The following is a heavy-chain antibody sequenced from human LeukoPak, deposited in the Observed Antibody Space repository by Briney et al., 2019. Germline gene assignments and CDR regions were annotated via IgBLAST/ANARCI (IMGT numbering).Heavy chain of an antibody. V-gene: IGHV3-49*04. CDR2: IRRKGYGGTT. D-gene: IGHD3-3*01. J-gene: IGHJ6*04. CDR3: TRDHDFWSGPFDV. CDR1: GFTFGDYS. Sequence: GGSLRLSCAAPGFTFGDYSLSWVRQAPEKGLEWVGFIRRKGYGGTTEYAPSVKGRFIISRDDSKSTAYLQMNSLKTEDTAVYYCTRDHDFWSGPFDVWGKGTTVTVSS.